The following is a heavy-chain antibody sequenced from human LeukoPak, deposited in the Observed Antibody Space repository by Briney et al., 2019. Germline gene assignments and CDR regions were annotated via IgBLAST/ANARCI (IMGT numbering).Heavy chain of an antibody. Sequence: GGSLRLSCAASGFTFSSYAMSWVRQAPGKGLEWVSGISWNSGSIGYADSVKGRFTISRDNAKNSLYLQMNSLRAEDTALYYCAKDIYSTAPPGYYFDYWGQGTLVTVSS. CDR2: ISWNSGSI. V-gene: IGHV3-9*01. CDR1: GFTFSSYA. J-gene: IGHJ4*02. D-gene: IGHD1-14*01. CDR3: AKDIYSTAPPGYYFDY.